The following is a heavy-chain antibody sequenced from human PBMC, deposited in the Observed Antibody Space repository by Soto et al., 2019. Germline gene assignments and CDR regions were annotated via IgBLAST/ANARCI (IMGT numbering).Heavy chain of an antibody. Sequence: EVQLVESGGGLVQPGGSLRLSCAASGFTFSNYVVHWVRQAPGKGLQYVSLITSNGETTDYASAVKDRFTISRDNSKNTLYREMGALRPADMAVYYCARGGYCSGGTFSSNPRPWYFYLWGRGTLVTFSS. V-gene: IGHV3-64*01. D-gene: IGHD2-15*01. CDR1: GFTFSNYV. CDR2: ITSNGETT. J-gene: IGHJ2*01. CDR3: ARGGYCSGGTFSSNPRPWYFYL.